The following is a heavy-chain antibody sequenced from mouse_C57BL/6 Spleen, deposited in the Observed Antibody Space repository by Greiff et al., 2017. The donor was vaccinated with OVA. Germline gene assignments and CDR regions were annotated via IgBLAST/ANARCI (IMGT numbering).Heavy chain of an antibody. V-gene: IGHV1-59*01. CDR2: IDPSDSYT. CDR1: GYTFTSYW. J-gene: IGHJ2*01. D-gene: IGHD2-2*01. CDR3: ARGKLDGYDEGPYC. Sequence: VQLQQPGAELVRPGTSVKLSCKASGYTFTSYWMHWVKQRPGQGLEWIGVIDPSDSYTNYNQKFKGKATLTVDTSSSTAYMQLSSLTSEDSAVYYCARGKLDGYDEGPYCWGKGTTLTVSS.